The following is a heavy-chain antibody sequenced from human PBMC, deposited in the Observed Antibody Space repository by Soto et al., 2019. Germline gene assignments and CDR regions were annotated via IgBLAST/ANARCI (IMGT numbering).Heavy chain of an antibody. V-gene: IGHV3-23*01. Sequence: PGGSLRLSCTASGFSFSTYAVSWVRQAPGKGPEWVSGISAGGGNTYYADSVKGRFTISRDNSENTLYLQMNSLRADDTAIYYCAKEDSRYGGNFFDYWGQGTLVTVSS. CDR1: GFSFSTYA. CDR3: AKEDSRYGGNFFDY. CDR2: ISAGGGNT. D-gene: IGHD4-17*01. J-gene: IGHJ4*02.